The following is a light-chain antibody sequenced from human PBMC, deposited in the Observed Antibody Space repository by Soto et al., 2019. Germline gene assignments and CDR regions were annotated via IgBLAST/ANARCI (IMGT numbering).Light chain of an antibody. J-gene: IGKJ1*01. Sequence: DIQMTQSPSSVSASVGDRVTITCRASQGINRWLAWYQQKPGKAPQLLIYTATSLQSGVPSRFSGSGSGTDSTLTISCLQPEDFATYYCQQANSFPWTFGQGTKVEIK. CDR2: TAT. CDR1: QGINRW. CDR3: QQANSFPWT. V-gene: IGKV1-12*01.